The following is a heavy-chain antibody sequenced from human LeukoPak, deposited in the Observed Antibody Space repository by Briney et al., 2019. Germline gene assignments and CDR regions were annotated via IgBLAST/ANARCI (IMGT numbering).Heavy chain of an antibody. CDR1: GFTFSSYA. CDR3: AGGGRIQLWLLTEDDAFDI. J-gene: IGHJ3*02. D-gene: IGHD5-18*01. CDR2: ISYDGSNK. Sequence: GGSLRLSCAASGFTFSSYAMHWVRQAPGKGLEWVAVISYDGSNKYYADSVKGRFTISRDNSKNTLYLQMNSLRAEDTAVYYCAGGGRIQLWLLTEDDAFDIWGQGTMVTVSS. V-gene: IGHV3-30*04.